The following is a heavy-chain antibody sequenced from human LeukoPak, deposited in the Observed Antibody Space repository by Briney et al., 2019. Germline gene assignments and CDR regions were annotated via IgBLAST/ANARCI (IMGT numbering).Heavy chain of an antibody. D-gene: IGHD3-22*01. CDR2: IIPIFGTA. CDR3: ASYYYDSSGYYGPLDY. Sequence: SVKVSRKASGGTFSSYAISWVRQAPGQGLEWMGGIIPIFGTANYAQSLQGRVTITADESTSTAYMELSSLRSEDTAVYYCASYYYDSSGYYGPLDYWGQGTLVTVSS. V-gene: IGHV1-69*13. CDR1: GGTFSSYA. J-gene: IGHJ4*02.